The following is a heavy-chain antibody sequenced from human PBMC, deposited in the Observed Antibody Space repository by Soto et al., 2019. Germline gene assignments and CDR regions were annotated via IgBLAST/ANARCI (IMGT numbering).Heavy chain of an antibody. CDR1: GYSFANYG. V-gene: IGHV1-18*01. CDR3: ARKPHAQPLDY. Sequence: GASVKVSCKASGYSFANYGVTWVRQAPGQGLEWMGWISPYSGDTGYGQSLQGRVIMTTDTSTTTAYMELRNLISDDTAVYYCARKPHAQPLDYWGQGTLVTVSS. CDR2: ISPYSGDT. J-gene: IGHJ4*02. D-gene: IGHD2-2*01.